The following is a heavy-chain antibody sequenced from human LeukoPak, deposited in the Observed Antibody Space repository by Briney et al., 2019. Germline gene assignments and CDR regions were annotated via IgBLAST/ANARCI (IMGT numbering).Heavy chain of an antibody. CDR3: ATGAGVLGHDY. Sequence: ASVKVSCKASGGTFSSYAISWVRQAPGQGLEWMGWINPNSGGTNYAQKFQGRVTMTRDTSISTAYMELSRLRSDDTAVYYCATGAGVLGHDYWGQGTLVTVSS. V-gene: IGHV1-2*02. D-gene: IGHD3-3*01. CDR2: INPNSGGT. J-gene: IGHJ4*02. CDR1: GGTFSSYA.